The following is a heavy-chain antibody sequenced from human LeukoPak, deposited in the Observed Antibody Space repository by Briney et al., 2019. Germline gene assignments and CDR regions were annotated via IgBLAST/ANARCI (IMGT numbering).Heavy chain of an antibody. CDR1: GGSISSGDYY. CDR3: AREFVGFGALDY. CDR2: IYYSGST. Sequence: SETLSLTCTVSGGSISSGDYYWSWIGQPPGKGLEWIGYIYYSGSTYYNPSLKSRVTISVDTSKNQFSLKLSSVTAADTAVYYCAREFVGFGALDYWGQGTLVTVSS. J-gene: IGHJ4*02. D-gene: IGHD3-10*01. V-gene: IGHV4-30-4*01.